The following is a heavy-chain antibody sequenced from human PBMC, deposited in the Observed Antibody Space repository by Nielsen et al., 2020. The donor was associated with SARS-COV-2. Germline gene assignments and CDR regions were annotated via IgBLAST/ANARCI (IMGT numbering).Heavy chain of an antibody. CDR2: ISAYNGNT. CDR3: ARDYATYYYDSSGSSDEYFQH. Sequence: ASVKVSCKASGYTFTSYDINWVRQATGQGLEWMGGISAYNGNTNYAQKLQGRVTMTTDTSTSTAYMELRSLRSDDTAVYYCARDYATYYYDSSGSSDEYFQHWGQGTLVTVSS. D-gene: IGHD3-22*01. V-gene: IGHV1-18*01. CDR1: GYTFTSYD. J-gene: IGHJ1*01.